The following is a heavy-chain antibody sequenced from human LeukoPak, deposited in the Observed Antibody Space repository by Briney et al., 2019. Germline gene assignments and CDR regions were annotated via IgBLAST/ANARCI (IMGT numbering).Heavy chain of an antibody. J-gene: IGHJ4*02. CDR3: ARERIAVAGTDY. V-gene: IGHV4-34*01. Sequence: SETLSLTCTVSGGSISSYYWSWIRQPPGKGLEWIGEINHSGSTNYNPSLKSRVTISVDTSKNQFSLKLSSVTAADTAVYYCARERIAVAGTDYWGQGTLVTVSS. D-gene: IGHD6-19*01. CDR2: INHSGST. CDR1: GGSISSYY.